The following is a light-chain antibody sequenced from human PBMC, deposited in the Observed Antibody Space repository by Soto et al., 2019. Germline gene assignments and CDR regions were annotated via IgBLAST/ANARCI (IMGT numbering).Light chain of an antibody. V-gene: IGLV2-11*01. CDR2: DVS. J-gene: IGLJ3*02. Sequence: QSALTQPRSVSGSPGQSVTISCTGTRSDVGGYNSVSWYQQHPGKAPKLMIYDVSKRPSGVPDRFSGSKSGNTASLTISGLQAEDEADYYCCSYAGSYTWVFGGGTKVTVL. CDR3: CSYAGSYTWV. CDR1: RSDVGGYNS.